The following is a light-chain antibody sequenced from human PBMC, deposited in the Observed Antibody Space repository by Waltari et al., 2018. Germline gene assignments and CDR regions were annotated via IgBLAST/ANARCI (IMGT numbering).Light chain of an antibody. Sequence: DIQMTQSPPSLSTSVGDRLPITCRASQTISNYLNWYQQKPGKAPKLLIYAASTLHNGVPSRFSGSGSETDFTLTISSLQPEDFAAYYCLQSYSNPRTFGGGTKVELK. CDR3: LQSYSNPRT. V-gene: IGKV1-39*01. CDR2: AAS. J-gene: IGKJ4*01. CDR1: QTISNY.